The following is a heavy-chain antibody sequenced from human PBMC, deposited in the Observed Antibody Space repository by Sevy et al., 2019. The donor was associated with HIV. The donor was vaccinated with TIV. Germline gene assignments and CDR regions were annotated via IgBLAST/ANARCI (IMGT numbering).Heavy chain of an antibody. Sequence: ASVKVSCKASGYTFTGYYMHWVRQAPGQGLEWMAWINSDSGVTNYAQRFQGEVTVTRDTSLSTAYLELSRLKSNDTAIYYCARLTTQPTSDLYGMDVWGQGTRVTVSS. D-gene: IGHD4-4*01. V-gene: IGHV1-2*02. J-gene: IGHJ6*02. CDR1: GYTFTGYY. CDR3: ARLTTQPTSDLYGMDV. CDR2: INSDSGVT.